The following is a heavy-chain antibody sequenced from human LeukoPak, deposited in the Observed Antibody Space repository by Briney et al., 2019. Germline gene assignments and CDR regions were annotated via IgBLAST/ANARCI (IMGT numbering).Heavy chain of an antibody. CDR1: GFTVSSNY. J-gene: IGHJ4*02. V-gene: IGHV3-23*01. Sequence: GGSLRLSCAASGFTVSSNYMSWVRQAPGKGLEWVSAISGSGGSTYYADSVKGRFTISRDNSKNTLYLQMNSLRAEDTAVYYCAKDREWELLDSVAIDYWGQGTLVTVSS. CDR2: ISGSGGST. CDR3: AKDREWELLDSVAIDY. D-gene: IGHD1-26*01.